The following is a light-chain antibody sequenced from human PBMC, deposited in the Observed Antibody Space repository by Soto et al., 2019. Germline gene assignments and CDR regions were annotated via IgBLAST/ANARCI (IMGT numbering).Light chain of an antibody. CDR1: QSVNSN. V-gene: IGKV3-15*01. CDR3: QQYNNWPRT. J-gene: IGKJ1*01. CDR2: GAS. Sequence: EIVLTQPPATLSLSPGERATLSCRASQSVNSNLAWYQQRLGQAPRLLIFGASTRATDIPPRFSGSGSGTEFTLTISSLQSEDFAVYYCQQYNNWPRTFGQGTKVDI.